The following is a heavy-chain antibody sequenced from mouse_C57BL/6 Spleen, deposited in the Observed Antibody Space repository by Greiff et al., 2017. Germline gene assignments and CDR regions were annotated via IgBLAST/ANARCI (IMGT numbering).Heavy chain of an antibody. V-gene: IGHV1-69*01. Sequence: QVQLKQPGAELVMPGASVKLSCKASGYTFTSYWMHWVKQRPGQGLEWIGEIDPSDSYTNYNQKFKGKSTLTVDKSSSTAYMQLSSLTSEDSAVYYWARREGLRRYFDVWGTGTTVTVSS. J-gene: IGHJ1*03. CDR3: ARREGLRRYFDV. CDR1: GYTFTSYW. D-gene: IGHD2-4*01. CDR2: IDPSDSYT.